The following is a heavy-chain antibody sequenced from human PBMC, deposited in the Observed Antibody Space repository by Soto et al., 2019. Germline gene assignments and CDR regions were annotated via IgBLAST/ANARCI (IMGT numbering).Heavy chain of an antibody. CDR2: INHSGST. Sequence: PSETLSLTCAVYGGSFSGYYWSWVRQPPGKGLEWIGEINHSGSTNYNPSLKSRVTISVDTSKNQFSLKLSSVTAADTAVYYCANLDMITFGGVIGPHDQLAISGQGTMVTVSS. J-gene: IGHJ3*02. CDR1: GGSFSGYY. D-gene: IGHD3-16*02. V-gene: IGHV4-34*01. CDR3: ANLDMITFGGVIGPHDQLAI.